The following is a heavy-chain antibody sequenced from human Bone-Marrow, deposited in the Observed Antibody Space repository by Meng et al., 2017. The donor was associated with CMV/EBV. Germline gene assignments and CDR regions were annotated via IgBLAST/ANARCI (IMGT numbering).Heavy chain of an antibody. D-gene: IGHD3-9*01. CDR3: ARHGDILTGYYYYYYYGMDV. V-gene: IGHV3-7*01. CDR1: GFTFSSYW. J-gene: IGHJ6*02. CDR2: IKQDGSEK. Sequence: GESLKISCAASGFTFSSYWMSWVRQAPGKGLEWVANIKQDGSEKYYVDSVKGRFTISRDNAKNSLYLQMNSLRAEDTAVYYCARHGDILTGYYYYYYYGMDVWGQGTTVTVSS.